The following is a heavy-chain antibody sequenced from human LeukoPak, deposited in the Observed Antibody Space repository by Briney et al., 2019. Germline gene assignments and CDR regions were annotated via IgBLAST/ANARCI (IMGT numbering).Heavy chain of an antibody. CDR3: AKDPSIAARPSYFDY. D-gene: IGHD6-6*01. Sequence: GGSLRLSCAASGFTFSSYAMSWVRQAPGKRLEWVSAISGSGGSTYYADSVKGRFTISRDNSKNTLYLQMNSLRAEDTAVYYCAKDPSIAARPSYFDYWGQGTLVTVSS. CDR1: GFTFSSYA. V-gene: IGHV3-23*01. J-gene: IGHJ4*02. CDR2: ISGSGGST.